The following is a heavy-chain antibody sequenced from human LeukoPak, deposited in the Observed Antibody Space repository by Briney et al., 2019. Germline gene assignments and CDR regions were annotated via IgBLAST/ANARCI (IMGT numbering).Heavy chain of an antibody. CDR2: IRYSGST. D-gene: IGHD2-21*01. CDR1: GGSISSTTYY. Sequence: SETLSLTCIVSGGSISSTTYYWGWICQPPGKGLEWIGSIRYSGSTYYNPSLKSRVTISVDTSKNHFSLKLGSVTAADTAVYYCARIAIEWFDPWGQGTLVTVSS. CDR3: ARIAIEWFDP. V-gene: IGHV4-39*02. J-gene: IGHJ5*02.